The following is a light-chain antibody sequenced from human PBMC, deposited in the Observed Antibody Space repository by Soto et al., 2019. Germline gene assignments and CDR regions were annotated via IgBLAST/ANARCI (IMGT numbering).Light chain of an antibody. CDR2: GAS. CDR3: QQYGSSPPWT. CDR1: QSVSSSY. V-gene: IGKV3-20*01. Sequence: EIVLTQSPGTLSLSPGERATLSCRASQSVSSSYLAWYQQQPGQAPRLLIYGASSRATGIPDRFSGSGSGTDFTLTTSRLEPEDFAVYYCQQYGSSPPWTFGQGTKVDIK. J-gene: IGKJ1*01.